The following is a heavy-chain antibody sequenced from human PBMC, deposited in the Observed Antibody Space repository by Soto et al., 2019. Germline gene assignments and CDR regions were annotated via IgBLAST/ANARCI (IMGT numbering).Heavy chain of an antibody. V-gene: IGHV3-53*01. D-gene: IGHD1-26*01. CDR2: IYSGGST. CDR3: ASYYSGSYWYFQH. Sequence: GGSLRLSCAASGFTVSSNYMSWVRQAPGKGLECISVIYSGGSTYYADSVKGRFTISRDNSKNTLYLQMNSLRAEDTAVYYCASYYSGSYWYFQHWGQGTLVTVSS. CDR1: GFTVSSNY. J-gene: IGHJ1*01.